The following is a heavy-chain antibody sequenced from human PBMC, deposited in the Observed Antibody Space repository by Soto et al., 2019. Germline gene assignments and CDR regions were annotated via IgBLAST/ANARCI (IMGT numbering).Heavy chain of an antibody. J-gene: IGHJ6*02. Sequence: GGSLRLSCAASGFIFSNYGMHWVRQAPGKGLEWVAVISYDGSNKYYADSVKGRFTISRDNSKNTLYLQMNSLRAEDTAVYYCAKTQYANNDFWSGYPDQYGMDVWGQGTTVTVSS. CDR2: ISYDGSNK. D-gene: IGHD3-3*01. V-gene: IGHV3-30*18. CDR3: AKTQYANNDFWSGYPDQYGMDV. CDR1: GFIFSNYG.